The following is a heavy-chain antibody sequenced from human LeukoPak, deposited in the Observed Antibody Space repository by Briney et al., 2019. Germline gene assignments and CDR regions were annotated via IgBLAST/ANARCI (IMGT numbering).Heavy chain of an antibody. CDR3: AREPRGSGYFQQ. V-gene: IGHV1-69*13. CDR2: IIPIFGTA. J-gene: IGHJ1*01. D-gene: IGHD3-16*01. CDR1: GGTFSSYA. Sequence: SVKVSCKASGGTFSSYAISWVRQAPGQGLEWMGGIIPIFGTANYAQKFQGRVTITADESTSTAYMELSSLRSEDTAVYYCAREPRGSGYFQQWGQGTLVTVSS.